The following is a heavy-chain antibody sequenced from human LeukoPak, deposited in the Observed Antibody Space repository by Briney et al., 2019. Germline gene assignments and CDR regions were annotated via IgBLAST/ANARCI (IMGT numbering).Heavy chain of an antibody. D-gene: IGHD3-22*01. CDR1: GFTFSSYG. CDR3: ANLPDYDSSGYYS. J-gene: IGHJ4*02. V-gene: IGHV3-30*18. CDR2: ISYDGSNK. Sequence: TGGSLRLSCAASGFTFSSYGMHWVRQAPGKGLEWVAVISYDGSNKYYADSVKGRFTISRDNSKNTLYQQMTSLRAEDTAVYSCANLPDYDSSGYYSWGQGTLVTVSS.